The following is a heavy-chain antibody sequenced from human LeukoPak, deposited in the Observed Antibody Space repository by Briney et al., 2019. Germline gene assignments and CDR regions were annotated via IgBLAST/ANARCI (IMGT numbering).Heavy chain of an antibody. Sequence: ASVKVSCKASGYSFTRYAISWVRQAPGQGLEWMGWISAYNGNTEYAQKLQGRVTMTTDTSTNTVDMDLRSLRSDDTAVYYCARVGSSPDYWGQGTLVTVS. J-gene: IGHJ4*02. V-gene: IGHV1-18*01. CDR3: ARVGSSPDY. CDR1: GYSFTRYA. D-gene: IGHD6-6*01. CDR2: ISAYNGNT.